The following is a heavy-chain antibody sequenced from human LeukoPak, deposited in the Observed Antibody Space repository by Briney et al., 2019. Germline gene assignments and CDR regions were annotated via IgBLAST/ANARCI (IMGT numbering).Heavy chain of an antibody. CDR3: ARLTSIAAAGTDY. V-gene: IGHV3-21*01. CDR2: ISSSSSYI. D-gene: IGHD6-13*01. J-gene: IGHJ4*02. Sequence: GGSLRLSCAAPGFTFSSYSMNWVRQAPGKGLEWVSSISSSSSYIYYADSVKGRFTISRDNAKNSLYLQMNSLRAEDTAVYYCARLTSIAAAGTDYWGQGTLVTVSS. CDR1: GFTFSSYS.